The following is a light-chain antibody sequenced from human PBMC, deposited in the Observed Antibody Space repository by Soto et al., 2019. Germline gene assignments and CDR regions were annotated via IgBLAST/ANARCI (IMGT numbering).Light chain of an antibody. CDR3: QQYYSYWT. CDR2: DAS. Sequence: DIRMTQSPSTLSATVGDRVTITCRASQGISGWLAWYQQKPGKAPKLLIYDASSLESGVPSRFSGSGSGTEFTLTISSLRPDDFATYYCQQYYSYWTFGQGTKVEIK. CDR1: QGISGW. V-gene: IGKV1-5*01. J-gene: IGKJ1*01.